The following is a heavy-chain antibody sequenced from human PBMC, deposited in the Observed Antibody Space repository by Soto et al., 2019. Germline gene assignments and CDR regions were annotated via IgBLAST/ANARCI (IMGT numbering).Heavy chain of an antibody. Sequence: SETLSLTCAVYGGSFSGYYWSWIRQPPGKGLEWIGEINHSGSTNYNPSLKSRVTISVDTSKNQFSLKLSSVTAADTAVYYCARGITMIVGGDYYGMDVWGQGTTVTVSS. V-gene: IGHV4-34*09. CDR1: GGSFSGYY. CDR2: INHSGST. J-gene: IGHJ6*02. D-gene: IGHD3-22*01. CDR3: ARGITMIVGGDYYGMDV.